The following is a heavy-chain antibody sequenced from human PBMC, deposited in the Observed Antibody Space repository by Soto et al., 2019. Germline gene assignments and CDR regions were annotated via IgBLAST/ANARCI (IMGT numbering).Heavy chain of an antibody. Sequence: PWGSLRLGCAASGFTFSSYEMNWVRQAPGPGLEWVSYISDSGGTVYYADSVKGRFTVSRDNAQNSVYLQMNSLRTEDTAVYYCARDLLHYDFWSGYSAYFYYGMDVWGPGTTVTVSS. CDR2: ISDSGGTV. D-gene: IGHD3-3*01. CDR1: GFTFSSYE. V-gene: IGHV3-48*03. J-gene: IGHJ6*02. CDR3: ARDLLHYDFWSGYSAYFYYGMDV.